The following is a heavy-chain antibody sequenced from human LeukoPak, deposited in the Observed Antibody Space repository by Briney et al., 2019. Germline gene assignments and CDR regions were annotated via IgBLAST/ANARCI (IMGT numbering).Heavy chain of an antibody. D-gene: IGHD2-21*02. CDR2: ISGSGYST. V-gene: IGHV3-23*01. J-gene: IGHJ4*02. CDR1: GFTFNSYA. Sequence: PGGSLRLSCAASGFTFNSYAMSWVRQAPGKGLEWVSSISGSGYSTYYADSVKGRFTISRDNSKNMLYLQMNSLRAEDTAVYYCAKDRLSNGDSAGYWGQGTLVTVSS. CDR3: AKDRLSNGDSAGY.